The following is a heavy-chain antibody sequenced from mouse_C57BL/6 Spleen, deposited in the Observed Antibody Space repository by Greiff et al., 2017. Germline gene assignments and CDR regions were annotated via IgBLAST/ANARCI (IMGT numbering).Heavy chain of an antibody. V-gene: IGHV3-1*01. Sequence: EVQGVESGPGMVKPSQSLSLTCTVTGYSITSGYDWHWIRHFPGNKLEWMGYISYSGSTNYNPSLKSRISITHDTSKNHFFLKLNSVTTEDTATYYCARGATTVALDYWGQGTTLTVSS. CDR2: ISYSGST. CDR1: GYSITSGYD. CDR3: ARGATTVALDY. D-gene: IGHD1-1*01. J-gene: IGHJ2*01.